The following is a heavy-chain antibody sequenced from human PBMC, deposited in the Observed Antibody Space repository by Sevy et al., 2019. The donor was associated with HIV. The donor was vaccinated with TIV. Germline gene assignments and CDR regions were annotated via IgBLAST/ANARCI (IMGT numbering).Heavy chain of an antibody. CDR1: GFTFGDYA. V-gene: IGHV3-49*04. CDR3: TRGHGYNPDFDY. J-gene: IGHJ4*02. Sequence: GGSLRLSCTASGFTFGDYAMSWVRQAPGKGLEGVGFIRSKAYGGTTEYAASVKCRFTISRDDSKSIAYLQMNSLKTEDTAVYYCTRGHGYNPDFDYWGQGILVTVSS. CDR2: IRSKAYGGTT. D-gene: IGHD5-12*01.